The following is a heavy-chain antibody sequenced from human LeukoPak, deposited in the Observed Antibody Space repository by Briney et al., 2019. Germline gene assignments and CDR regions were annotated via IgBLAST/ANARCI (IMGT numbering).Heavy chain of an antibody. Sequence: GGSLRLSCAASGFTFRSYGMHWVRQAPGKGLEWVAVIWYDGSDKYYADSVKGRFTISRDNSKNTLCLQMNSLRAEDTAVYYCARDSLSGYIDYWGQGTLVTVSS. CDR3: ARDSLSGYIDY. CDR2: IWYDGSDK. J-gene: IGHJ4*02. V-gene: IGHV3-33*01. CDR1: GFTFRSYG. D-gene: IGHD2-15*01.